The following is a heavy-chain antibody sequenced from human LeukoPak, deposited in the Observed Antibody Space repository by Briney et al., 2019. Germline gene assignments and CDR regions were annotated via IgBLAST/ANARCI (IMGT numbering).Heavy chain of an antibody. CDR2: ISGSGGST. J-gene: IGHJ4*02. D-gene: IGHD6-13*01. Sequence: TGGSLRLSCAASGFTFSSYAMSWVRQAPGKGLEWVSAISGSGGSTYYADSVKGRFTISRDNSKNTLYLQMNSLRAEDTAVYYCAKDVGIAAAGTFPFDYWGQGTLVTVSS. CDR3: AKDVGIAAAGTFPFDY. CDR1: GFTFSSYA. V-gene: IGHV3-23*01.